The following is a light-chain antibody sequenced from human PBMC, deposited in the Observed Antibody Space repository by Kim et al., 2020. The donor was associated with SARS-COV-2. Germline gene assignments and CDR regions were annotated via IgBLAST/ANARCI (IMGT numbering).Light chain of an antibody. CDR1: QSLLYDSNGMDY. V-gene: IGKV4-1*01. CDR3: HQYFDAPRT. Sequence: DIVMTQFPDSLVVSLGERATINCKSSQSLLYDSNGMDYLAWYQQKPGQPPRLLIYWASFRHSGVPDRFSGSGSGTDFTLTISSLQAEDVALYYCHQYFDAPRTFGQGTKVDIK. CDR2: WAS. J-gene: IGKJ1*01.